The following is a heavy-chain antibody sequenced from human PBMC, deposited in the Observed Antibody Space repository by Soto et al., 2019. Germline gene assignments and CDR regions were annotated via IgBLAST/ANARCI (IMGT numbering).Heavy chain of an antibody. CDR3: ARPVSEGYDDDAFDI. Sequence: GGSLRLSCAASGFTFSSYSMNWVRQAPGKGLEWVSSISSSSSYIYYADSVKGRFTISRDNAKNSLYLQMNSLRAEDTAVYYCARPVSEGYDDDAFDIWGQGTMVTVSS. CDR2: ISSSSSYI. D-gene: IGHD5-12*01. J-gene: IGHJ3*02. CDR1: GFTFSSYS. V-gene: IGHV3-21*01.